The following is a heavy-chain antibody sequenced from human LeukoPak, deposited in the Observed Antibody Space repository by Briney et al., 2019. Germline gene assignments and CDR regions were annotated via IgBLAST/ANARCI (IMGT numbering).Heavy chain of an antibody. CDR1: GGSISSSSYY. V-gene: IGHV4-39*07. CDR3: ARDLQYYFDY. CDR2: IYYSGST. J-gene: IGHJ4*02. Sequence: TSETLSLTCTVSGGSISSSSYYWGWIRQPPGKGLEWIGSIYYSGSTYYNPSLKSRVTISVDTSKNQFSLKLSSVTAADTAVYYCARDLQYYFDYWGQGTLVTVSS.